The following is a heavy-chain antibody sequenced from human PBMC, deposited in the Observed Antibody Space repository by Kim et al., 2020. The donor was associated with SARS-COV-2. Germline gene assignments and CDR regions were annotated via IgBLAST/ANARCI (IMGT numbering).Heavy chain of an antibody. V-gene: IGHV1-69*06. Sequence: SVKVSCKASGGTFSSYAISWVRQAPGQGLEWMGGIIPIFGTANYAQKFQGRVTITADKSTSTAYMELSSLRSEDTAVYYCAGPYPAVAGTVLRYYYGMDVWGQGTTVTVSS. CDR2: IIPIFGTA. J-gene: IGHJ6*02. D-gene: IGHD6-19*01. CDR3: AGPYPAVAGTVLRYYYGMDV. CDR1: GGTFSSYA.